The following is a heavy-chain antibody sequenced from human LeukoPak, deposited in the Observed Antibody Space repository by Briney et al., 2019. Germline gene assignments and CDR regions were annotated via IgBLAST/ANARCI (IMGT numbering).Heavy chain of an antibody. Sequence: SETLSLTCTVSGGSISSHYWSWIRQSPGKGLEWIGYIYYSGSTNYNPSLKSRVTISVDTSKNQFSLKLSSVTAADTAVYYCARDYYDSSGYYYGLWFDPWGQGTLVTVSS. J-gene: IGHJ5*02. V-gene: IGHV4-59*11. CDR3: ARDYYDSSGYYYGLWFDP. D-gene: IGHD3-22*01. CDR2: IYYSGST. CDR1: GGSISSHY.